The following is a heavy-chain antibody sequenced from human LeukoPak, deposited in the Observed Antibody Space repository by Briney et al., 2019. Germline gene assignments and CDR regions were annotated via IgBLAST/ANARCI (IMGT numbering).Heavy chain of an antibody. CDR3: ARVYYDSSGYYGGMDV. D-gene: IGHD3-22*01. CDR2: IYSGGST. V-gene: IGHV3-53*01. CDR1: GLTFSSYA. J-gene: IGHJ6*02. Sequence: PGGSLRLSCAASGLTFSSYAMSWVRQAPGKGLEWVSVIYSGGSTYYADSVKGRFTISRDNSKNTLYLQMNSLRAEDTAVYYCARVYYDSSGYYGGMDVWGQGTTVTVFS.